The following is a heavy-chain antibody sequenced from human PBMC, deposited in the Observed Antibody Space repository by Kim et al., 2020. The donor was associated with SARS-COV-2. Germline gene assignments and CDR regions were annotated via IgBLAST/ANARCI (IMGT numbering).Heavy chain of an antibody. CDR3: ARGGRASSYRYYFDY. Sequence: QKFQGRVTITADESTSTAYMELSSLRSEDTAVYYCARGGRASSYRYYFDYWGQGTLVTVSS. V-gene: IGHV1-69*01. D-gene: IGHD1-26*01. J-gene: IGHJ4*02.